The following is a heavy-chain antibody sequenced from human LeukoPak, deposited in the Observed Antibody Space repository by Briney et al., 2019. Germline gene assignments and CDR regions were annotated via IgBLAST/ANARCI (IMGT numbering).Heavy chain of an antibody. Sequence: GASVKVSCKASGYTFTGYYMHWVRQAPGQGLEWMGWINPNSGGTNYAQKFQGRVAMTRDTSISTAYMELSRVRSDDTAVYYCARGGKVRGFIICGGLFDYWGQGTLVTVSS. J-gene: IGHJ4*02. CDR3: ARGGKVRGFIICGGLFDY. CDR1: GYTFTGYY. D-gene: IGHD3-10*01. CDR2: INPNSGGT. V-gene: IGHV1-2*02.